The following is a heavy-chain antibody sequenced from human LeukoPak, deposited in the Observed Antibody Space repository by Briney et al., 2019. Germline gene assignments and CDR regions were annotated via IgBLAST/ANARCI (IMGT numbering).Heavy chain of an antibody. V-gene: IGHV4-34*01. CDR2: INHSGST. D-gene: IGHD5-12*01. CDR3: AVADYYYYYMDV. Sequence: SETLSLTCTVSGGSISGYYWSWIRQPPGKGLEWIGEINHSGSTNYNPSLKSRVTISVDTSKNQFSLKLSSVTAADTAVYYCAVADYYYYYMDVWGKGTTVTISS. CDR1: GGSISGYY. J-gene: IGHJ6*03.